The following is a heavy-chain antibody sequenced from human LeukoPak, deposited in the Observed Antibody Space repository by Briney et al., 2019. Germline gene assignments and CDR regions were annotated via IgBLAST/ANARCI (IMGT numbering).Heavy chain of an antibody. CDR2: IGSAGDK. J-gene: IGHJ6*02. Sequence: GGSLRLSCAASGFVLSDYGIHWVRQGIGKGLDWVSGIGSAGDKYYAGSERGRFTISRENAENFVYLQMNGLRAEDTAIYYCVRAKRETSSRPWTSGMDVWGQGTTVTVSS. CDR3: VRAKRETSSRPWTSGMDV. D-gene: IGHD3/OR15-3a*01. V-gene: IGHV3-13*01. CDR1: GFVLSDYG.